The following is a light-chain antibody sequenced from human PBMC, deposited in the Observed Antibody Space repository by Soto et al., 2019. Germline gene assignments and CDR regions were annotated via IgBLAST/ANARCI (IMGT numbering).Light chain of an antibody. Sequence: EIVFTQSPGTLSLSPGERATLSCRASQSVSSSYLAWYQQKPGQAPRFLIYSASSRATGIPDRFSGSGSGTDFTLTISRLEPEDFAVFYCQHYDSLPITFGQGTRLEIK. CDR3: QHYDSLPIT. CDR2: SAS. CDR1: QSVSSSY. J-gene: IGKJ5*01. V-gene: IGKV3-20*01.